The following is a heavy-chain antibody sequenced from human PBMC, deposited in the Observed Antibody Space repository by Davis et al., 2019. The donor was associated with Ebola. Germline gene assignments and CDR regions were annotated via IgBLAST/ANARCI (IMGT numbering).Heavy chain of an antibody. CDR1: GGSISSSYY. J-gene: IGHJ4*02. Sequence: MPSETLSLTCAVSGGSISSSYYWSWIRQPPGKGLEWIGYIYYSGSTNYNPSLKSRVTISVDTSKNQFSLKLSSVTAADTAVYYCARVSSSWYYFDYWGQGTLVTVSS. V-gene: IGHV4-61*01. CDR2: IYYSGST. D-gene: IGHD6-13*01. CDR3: ARVSSSWYYFDY.